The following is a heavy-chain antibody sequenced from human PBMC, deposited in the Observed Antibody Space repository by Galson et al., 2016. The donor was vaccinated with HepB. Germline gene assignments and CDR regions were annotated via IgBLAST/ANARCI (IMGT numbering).Heavy chain of an antibody. CDR3: ASGSSNSCYPSCYFDH. J-gene: IGHJ4*02. D-gene: IGHD2-2*01. Sequence: SLRLSCAASGFTVSSHYMTWVRQAPGKGLEWVSLIYTGGDTYYADSVKGRFTISRDNSKNTLYLQMNSLRGEDTAVYQWASGSSNSCYPSCYFDHWGQGILVTVSS. CDR2: IYTGGDT. CDR1: GFTVSSHY. V-gene: IGHV3-53*01.